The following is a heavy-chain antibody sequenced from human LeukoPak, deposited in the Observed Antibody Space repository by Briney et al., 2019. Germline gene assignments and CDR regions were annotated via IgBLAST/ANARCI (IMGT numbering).Heavy chain of an antibody. CDR2: MNPNSGNT. CDR1: GYTFTSYV. Sequence: GASVKVSCKASGYTFTSYVINWVRQAAGQGLEWMGWMNPNSGNTGYAQKFQGRVTMTRNTSISTAYMELSSLRSEDTAVYYCARVLVCSSTSCRGPLAYWGQGTLVTVSS. CDR3: ARVLVCSSTSCRGPLAY. D-gene: IGHD2-2*01. J-gene: IGHJ4*02. V-gene: IGHV1-8*01.